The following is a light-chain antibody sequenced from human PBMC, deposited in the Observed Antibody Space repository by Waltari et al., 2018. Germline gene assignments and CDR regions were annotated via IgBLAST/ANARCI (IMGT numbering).Light chain of an antibody. J-gene: IGLJ3*02. CDR1: SSDVGKYNL. CDR3: CSYVRSTWV. Sequence: QSALTQPASVSGSPGQSITISCTGTSSDVGKYNLVSWYQQHPGKAPKVRIYEVSKRPPGVATRFSGSKSGNTASLTISGLQAEDEADYYCCSYVRSTWVFGGGTKLTVL. V-gene: IGLV2-23*02. CDR2: EVS.